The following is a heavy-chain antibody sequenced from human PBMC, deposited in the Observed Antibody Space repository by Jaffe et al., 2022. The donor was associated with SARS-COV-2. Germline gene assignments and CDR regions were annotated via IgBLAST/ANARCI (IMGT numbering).Heavy chain of an antibody. Sequence: QVQLQESGPGLVKPSQTLSLTCTVSGGSINSGSYYWSWIRQPAGKGLEWIGRIYTSGSTNYNPSLKSRVSISRDTSKNQFSLKLSSVTAADTAVYYCARGLELIFGVVIDPYFDYWGQGTLVTVSS. V-gene: IGHV4-61*02. CDR2: IYTSGST. CDR1: GGSINSGSYY. CDR3: ARGLELIFGVVIDPYFDY. J-gene: IGHJ4*02. D-gene: IGHD3-3*01.